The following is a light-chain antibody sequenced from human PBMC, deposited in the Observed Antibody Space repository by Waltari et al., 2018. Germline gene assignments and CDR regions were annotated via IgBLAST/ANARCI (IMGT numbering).Light chain of an antibody. CDR2: YDS. CDR3: QVWDTNSDHWV. J-gene: IGLJ3*02. Sequence: SYVLTQPPSVSVAPGKTAPITCGGNDIGEKSVHWYRQKPGQAPVLVIYYDSDRPSGIPERFSGSNSGNTATLTISRVEVGDEADYYCQVWDTNSDHWVFGGGTKLTVL. CDR1: DIGEKS. V-gene: IGLV3-21*04.